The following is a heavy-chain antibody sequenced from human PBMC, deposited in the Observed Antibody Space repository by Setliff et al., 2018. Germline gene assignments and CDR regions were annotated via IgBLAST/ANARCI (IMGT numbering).Heavy chain of an antibody. CDR3: ARATPHGYCSGGSCSPHFDY. V-gene: IGHV1-58*01. J-gene: IGHJ4*02. CDR2: IVVGSGNT. CDR1: GFTFTSSA. Sequence: ASVKVSCKASGFTFTSSAVQWVRQARGQRLEWIGWIVVGSGNTNYAQKFQERVTITRDMSTSTAYMELSSLRSEDTAVYYCARATPHGYCSGGSCSPHFDYWGQGTLVTVSS. D-gene: IGHD2-15*01.